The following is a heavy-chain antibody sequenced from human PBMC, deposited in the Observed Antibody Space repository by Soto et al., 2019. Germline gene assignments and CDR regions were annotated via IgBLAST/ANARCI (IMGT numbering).Heavy chain of an antibody. V-gene: IGHV3-30-3*01. D-gene: IGHD6-13*01. CDR1: GFIFSTYT. CDR3: AIAKSSSWHNFDY. CDR2: MSYDGSQK. Sequence: QVQLVESGGGVVQPGRSLRLSCAASGFIFSTYTMHWVRQAPGKGLEWLTVMSYDGSQKYYADSVKGRLTISRDNSKNPLYLQMTSLRAEDTAVYHCAIAKSSSWHNFDYWGQGTLVIVSS. J-gene: IGHJ4*02.